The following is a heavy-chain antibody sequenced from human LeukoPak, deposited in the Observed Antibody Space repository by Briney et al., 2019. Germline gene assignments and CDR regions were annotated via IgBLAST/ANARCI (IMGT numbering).Heavy chain of an antibody. CDR1: GVSISGHH. D-gene: IGHD1-26*01. J-gene: IGHJ3*02. CDR3: ARLLRPGGRKGDAFDI. V-gene: IGHV4-59*08. Sequence: SQTLSLTCTVSGVSISGHHWTWIRQPPGTGLEWIGYFYDSGDFNYNPSLKSRVTIFMDMSNNQFSLTMGFVTAADTAMYYCARLLRPGGRKGDAFDIWGQGTMVTVSS. CDR2: FYDSGDF.